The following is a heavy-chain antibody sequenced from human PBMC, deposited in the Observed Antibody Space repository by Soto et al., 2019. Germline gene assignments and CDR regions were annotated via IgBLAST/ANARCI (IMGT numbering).Heavy chain of an antibody. CDR2: ISGSGGST. CDR1: GFTFSSYA. D-gene: IGHD6-6*01. Sequence: EVQLLESGGGLVQPGGSVRLSCAASGFTFSSYAMSWVRQAPGKGLEWVSAISGSGGSTYYADSVKGRFTISRDNSKNTLYLQMNSLRAEDTAVSYCAMGRRAARPIWDFDYWGQGTLVTVSS. CDR3: AMGRRAARPIWDFDY. V-gene: IGHV3-23*01. J-gene: IGHJ4*02.